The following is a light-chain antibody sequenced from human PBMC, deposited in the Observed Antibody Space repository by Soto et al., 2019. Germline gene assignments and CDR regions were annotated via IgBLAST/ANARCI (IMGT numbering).Light chain of an antibody. Sequence: QSVLTQPRSVSGSPGQSVTISCTGTSSDVGSYKDVSWYQHHTGKAPKLMIYDVSERPSGVPDRFSGSKSGNTASLTISGLQAEDEANYYCCAYADTFYVFGTGTKRTVL. V-gene: IGLV2-11*01. CDR2: DVS. J-gene: IGLJ1*01. CDR1: SSDVGSYKD. CDR3: CAYADTFYV.